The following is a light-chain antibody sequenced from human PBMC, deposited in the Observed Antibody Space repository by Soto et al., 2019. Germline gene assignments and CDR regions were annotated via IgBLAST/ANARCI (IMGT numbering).Light chain of an antibody. CDR2: LEGSGSY. V-gene: IGLV4-60*02. CDR3: GTWDSNTHTV. Sequence: QPVLTQSSSASASLGSSVKLTCTLSSGHSSYIIAWHQQQPGKAPRYLMKLEGSGSYNKGSGVPDRFSGSSSGADRFLTISNLQFEDEADYYCGTWDSNTHTVFGGGTKL. CDR1: SGHSSYI. J-gene: IGLJ3*02.